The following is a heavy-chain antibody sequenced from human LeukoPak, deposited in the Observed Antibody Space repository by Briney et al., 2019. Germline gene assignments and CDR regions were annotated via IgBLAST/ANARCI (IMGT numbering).Heavy chain of an antibody. Sequence: GASVKVSCKASGYTFTSYGISWVRQAPGQGLEWMGIINPSGGSTSYAQKFQGRVTMTRDTSTSTVYMELSSLRSEDTAVYYCARDNSGSSYFDYWGQGTLVTVSS. J-gene: IGHJ4*02. D-gene: IGHD1-26*01. CDR1: GYTFTSYG. CDR3: ARDNSGSSYFDY. V-gene: IGHV1-46*01. CDR2: INPSGGST.